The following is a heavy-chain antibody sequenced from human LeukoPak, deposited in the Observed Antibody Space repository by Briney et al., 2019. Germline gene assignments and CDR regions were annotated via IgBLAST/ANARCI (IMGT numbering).Heavy chain of an antibody. CDR3: ARAADYYDSSGYQYYFDY. CDR2: ISSSGSTI. J-gene: IGHJ4*02. D-gene: IGHD3-22*01. V-gene: IGHV3-48*03. CDR1: GFTFSTYE. Sequence: GGSLRLSCAASGFTFSTYEMNWVRQAPGKGLEWVSYISSSGSTIYYADSVKGRFTISRDNAKNSLYLQMNSLRAEDTAVYYCARAADYYDSSGYQYYFDYWGQGTPVTVSS.